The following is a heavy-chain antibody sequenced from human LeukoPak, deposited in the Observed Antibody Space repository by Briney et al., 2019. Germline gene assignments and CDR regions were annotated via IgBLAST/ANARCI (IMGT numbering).Heavy chain of an antibody. Sequence: PGRSLRLSCAASGFTLGSYGMHWVRQAPGKGLAWVSRLKSDGSDTGYADSVKGRFTISRDNAKSTLYLQMNSLRAEDTAVYYCARENWYLDSWGQGTLVTVSS. J-gene: IGHJ4*02. D-gene: IGHD1-1*01. CDR2: LKSDGSDT. CDR3: ARENWYLDS. CDR1: GFTLGSYG. V-gene: IGHV3-74*01.